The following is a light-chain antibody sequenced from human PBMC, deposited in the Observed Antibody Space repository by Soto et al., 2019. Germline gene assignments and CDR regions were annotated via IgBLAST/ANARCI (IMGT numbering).Light chain of an antibody. J-gene: IGKJ1*01. Sequence: DIQMTQSPSTLSGSVGDRVTITCRASQTISSWLAWYQQKPGKAPKLLIYKASTLKSGVPSRFSGSGSGTEFTLTISSLQPDDFATYYCQKLDAYPPWTFGQG. V-gene: IGKV1-5*03. CDR2: KAS. CDR1: QTISSW. CDR3: QKLDAYPPWT.